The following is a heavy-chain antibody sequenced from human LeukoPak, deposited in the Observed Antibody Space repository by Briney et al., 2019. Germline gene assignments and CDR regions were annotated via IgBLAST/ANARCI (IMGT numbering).Heavy chain of an antibody. D-gene: IGHD3-10*01. CDR3: ARQRRDSFRGMEL. J-gene: IGHJ6*02. CDR2: IYHSGST. V-gene: IGHV4-4*02. CDR1: GGSISSSNW. Sequence: PSGTLSLTCVVSGGSISSSNWWTWVRQPPGKGLEWIGDIYHSGSTKYNSSLEGRVTMSVDKSKNQISLILYSVTAADSAVYYCARQRRDSFRGMELWGQGTPVTVSS.